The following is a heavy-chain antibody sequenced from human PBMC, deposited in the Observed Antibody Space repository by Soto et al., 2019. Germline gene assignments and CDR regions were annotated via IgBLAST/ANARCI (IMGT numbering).Heavy chain of an antibody. V-gene: IGHV3-15*01. J-gene: IGHJ5*02. CDR3: TTAPRGYFGTSDP. CDR1: EFSVGNAW. Sequence: GGSLRLSCAASEFSVGNAWMRWVRQAPGKGLEWVGRIKSETDGGTTDYAAPVKGRFTISRDDSKNTLYLQMNSLKTEDTAVYYCTTAPRGYFGTSDPWGQGTLVTVSS. CDR2: IKSETDGGTT. D-gene: IGHD1-1*01.